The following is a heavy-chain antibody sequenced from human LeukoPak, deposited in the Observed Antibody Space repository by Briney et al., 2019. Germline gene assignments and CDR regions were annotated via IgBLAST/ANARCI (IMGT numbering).Heavy chain of an antibody. D-gene: IGHD3-22*01. CDR1: GYTFTSYY. V-gene: IGHV1-46*01. Sequence: GASVKVSCKASGYTFTSYYMHWVRQAPGQGLEWMGIINPSGGSTSYPQKFQGRVTMTRDTSTSTVYMELSSLRSEDTAVYYCARDPAPDTSGYLFDYWGQGTLVTVSS. J-gene: IGHJ4*02. CDR2: INPSGGST. CDR3: ARDPAPDTSGYLFDY.